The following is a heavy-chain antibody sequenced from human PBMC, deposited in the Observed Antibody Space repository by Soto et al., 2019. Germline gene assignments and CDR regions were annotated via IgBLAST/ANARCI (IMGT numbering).Heavy chain of an antibody. V-gene: IGHV3-23*01. CDR1: GFSFSSYA. J-gene: IGHJ4*02. Sequence: GESLKISCAASGFSFSSYAMSWVRQSPGKGLEWVSSISGNSGSTYYADSGKGRFTISRDNSKNTLFLEMNSLRAEDTAVYYCAKDTVVVPAAGRGFDYWGQGTLVTVSS. CDR3: AKDTVVVPAAGRGFDY. D-gene: IGHD2-2*01. CDR2: ISGNSGST.